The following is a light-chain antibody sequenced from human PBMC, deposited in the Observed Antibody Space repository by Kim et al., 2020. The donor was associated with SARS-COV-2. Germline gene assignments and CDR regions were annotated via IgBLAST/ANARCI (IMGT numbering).Light chain of an antibody. CDR2: GAS. CDR3: QQYASAPDA. J-gene: IGKJ2*01. CDR1: QNVNNNY. V-gene: IGKV3-20*01. Sequence: IVLTQSPGPLSLSPGESATLSCRASQNVNNNYLAWFQQKPGQAPRLLIYGASGRAPGIPDRFSGSGFGAEFTLSISRVEPEDFAVYYCQQYASAPDAFGQGTKLEI.